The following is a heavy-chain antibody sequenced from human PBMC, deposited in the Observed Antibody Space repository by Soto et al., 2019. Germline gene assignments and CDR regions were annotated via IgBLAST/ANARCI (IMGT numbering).Heavy chain of an antibody. CDR2: INHSGST. V-gene: IGHV4-34*01. J-gene: IGHJ6*02. D-gene: IGHD2-15*01. Sequence: PSETLSLTCAVYGGSFSGYYWSWIRQPPGKGLEWIGEINHSGSTNYNPSLKSRVTISVDTSKNQFSLKLSSVTAADTAVYYCARGRDPVVAATTYYYYGMDVWGQGTTVT. CDR1: GGSFSGYY. CDR3: ARGRDPVVAATTYYYYGMDV.